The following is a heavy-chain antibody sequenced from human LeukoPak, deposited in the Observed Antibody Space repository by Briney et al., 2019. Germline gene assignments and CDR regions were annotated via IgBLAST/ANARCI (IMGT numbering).Heavy chain of an antibody. CDR3: ARANYGGNSGDFDY. CDR1: GFTFSSYS. V-gene: IGHV3-21*01. Sequence: GGSLRLSCAASGFTFSSYSMNWVRQAPGKGLEWVSSISSSSSYIYYADSVKGRFTISRDNAKNSLYLQMNSLRAEDTAVYYCARANYGGNSGDFDYWGQGALVTVSS. CDR2: ISSSSSYI. D-gene: IGHD4-23*01. J-gene: IGHJ4*02.